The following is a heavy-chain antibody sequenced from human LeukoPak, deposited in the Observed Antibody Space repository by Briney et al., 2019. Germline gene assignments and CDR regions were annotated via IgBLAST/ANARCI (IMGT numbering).Heavy chain of an antibody. V-gene: IGHV3-30*02. CDR3: ATTLGYCSSTSCYTPFGF. Sequence: SGGSLRLSCAASGFTFSSYGMHWVRQAPGKGLEWVAFIRYDGSNKYYTDSVKGRFTISRDNSRNTLYLQMDSLRAEDTAVSYCATTLGYCSSTSCYTPFGFWGQGTLVTVSP. J-gene: IGHJ4*02. D-gene: IGHD2-2*02. CDR2: IRYDGSNK. CDR1: GFTFSSYG.